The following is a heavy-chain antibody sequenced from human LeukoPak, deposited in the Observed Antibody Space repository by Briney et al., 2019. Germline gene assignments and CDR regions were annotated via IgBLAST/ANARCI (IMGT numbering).Heavy chain of an antibody. V-gene: IGHV4-59*01. D-gene: IGHD3-16*02. CDR1: GGSISSYY. Sequence: SETLSLTCTVSGGSISSYYWSWIRQPRGKGLEWIGYIYYSGSTNYNPSLKSRVTISVDTSKNQFSLKLSSVTAADTAVYYCARGDYDYVWGSYRYVRWFDPWGQGTLVTVSS. CDR2: IYYSGST. CDR3: ARGDYDYVWGSYRYVRWFDP. J-gene: IGHJ5*02.